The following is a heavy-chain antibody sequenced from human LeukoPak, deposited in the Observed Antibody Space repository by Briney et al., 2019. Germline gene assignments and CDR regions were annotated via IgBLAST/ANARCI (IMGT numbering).Heavy chain of an antibody. V-gene: IGHV3-53*05. CDR3: ATGDCGGDCYSSYFDY. D-gene: IGHD2-21*02. CDR1: GFTVSSNY. Sequence: GGSLRLSCAASGFTVSSNYMSWVRQAPGKGLEWVSVIYSGGSTYYADSVKGRFTISRDSSKSVLYLQMNSLRDEDTAVYYCATGDCGGDCYSSYFDYWGQGTLVTVSS. CDR2: IYSGGST. J-gene: IGHJ4*02.